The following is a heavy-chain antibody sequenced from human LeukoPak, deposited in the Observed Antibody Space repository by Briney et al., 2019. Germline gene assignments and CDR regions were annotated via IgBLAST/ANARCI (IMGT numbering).Heavy chain of an antibody. Sequence: GGTLRLSCAASGFTFSSYCKNWVRQAQGKGLEWVANKKQEGSEKYYVDSVQGRFTISRDNAKNPLYLQMNSLRAEGTAAYFCARGVIGYWGQGTLVTVSS. D-gene: IGHD3-16*02. CDR1: GFTFSSYC. V-gene: IGHV3-7*04. CDR2: KKQEGSEK. CDR3: ARGVIGY. J-gene: IGHJ4*02.